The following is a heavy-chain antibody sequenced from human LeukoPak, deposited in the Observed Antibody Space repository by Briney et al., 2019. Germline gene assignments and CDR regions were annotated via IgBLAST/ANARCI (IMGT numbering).Heavy chain of an antibody. Sequence: SETLSLTCAVYGGSFSGYYWSWIRQPPGKGLEWIGEINHSGSTNYNPSLKSRVTISVDTSKNQFSLKLSSVTAADTAVYYCARGAATVVTRAYYYYGMDVWGQGTTVTVSS. CDR3: ARGAATVVTRAYYYYGMDV. J-gene: IGHJ6*02. CDR1: GGSFSGYY. D-gene: IGHD4-17*01. CDR2: INHSGST. V-gene: IGHV4-34*01.